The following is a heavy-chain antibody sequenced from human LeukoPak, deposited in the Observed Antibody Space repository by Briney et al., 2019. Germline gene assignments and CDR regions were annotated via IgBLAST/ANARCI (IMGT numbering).Heavy chain of an antibody. CDR1: GFTVSSNY. J-gene: IGHJ2*01. V-gene: IGHV3-53*01. CDR3: ARSGRNYYDSSGYTDWYFDL. Sequence: PGGSLRLSCAASGFTVSSNYMSWVRQAPGKGLEWVSVIYIGGSTYYADSVKGRFTISRDNSKNTLYLQMNSLRAENTAVYYFARSGRNYYDSSGYTDWYFDLWGRGTLVTVSS. D-gene: IGHD3-22*01. CDR2: IYIGGST.